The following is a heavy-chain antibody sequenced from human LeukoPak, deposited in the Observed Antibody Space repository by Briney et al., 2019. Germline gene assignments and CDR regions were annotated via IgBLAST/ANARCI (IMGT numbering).Heavy chain of an antibody. CDR1: GFTFSSYG. CDR3: AKDTRDYYYMDV. CDR2: ISYEGSNK. Sequence: PGGSLRLSCAASGFTFSSYGMHWVRQAPGKGLEWVAVISYEGSNKYYADSVKGRFTISRDNSKNTLYLQMNSLRAEDTAVYYCAKDTRDYYYMDVWGKGTTVTVS. D-gene: IGHD2-2*01. J-gene: IGHJ6*03. V-gene: IGHV3-30*18.